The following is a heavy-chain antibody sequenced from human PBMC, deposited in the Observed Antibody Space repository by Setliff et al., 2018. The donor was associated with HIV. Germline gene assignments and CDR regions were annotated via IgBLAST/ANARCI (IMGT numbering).Heavy chain of an antibody. J-gene: IGHJ5*02. V-gene: IGHV4-39*01. D-gene: IGHD3-22*01. CDR1: GGSISDNKYY. CDR2: IYHSGKT. Sequence: PSETLSLTYSVSGGSISDNKYYWSWIRQPPGKGLEWTGSIYHSGKTYYNPSLKRRLTISVDTSKNEFSLKLTSVTAADTAVYYCASRVYYYDESAILREEGFVPWGQGTLVTVSS. CDR3: ASRVYYYDESAILREEGFVP.